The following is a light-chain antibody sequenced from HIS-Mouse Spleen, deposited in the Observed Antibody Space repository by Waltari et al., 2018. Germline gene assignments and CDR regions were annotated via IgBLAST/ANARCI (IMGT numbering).Light chain of an antibody. V-gene: IGLV3-10*01. CDR2: ADS. CDR1: ALPTKY. CDR3: YSTDSSGNHRV. Sequence: SYELTQPPSVSVSPGQTARITCSGEALPTKYAYWYQQKSGQAPGLVIYADSKRPSGIPERFSGSSSGTMATLTISGAQVEDEADYYCYSTDSSGNHRVFGGGTKLTVL. J-gene: IGLJ2*01.